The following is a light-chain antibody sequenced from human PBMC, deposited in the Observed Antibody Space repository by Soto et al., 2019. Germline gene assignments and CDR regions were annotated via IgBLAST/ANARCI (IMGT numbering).Light chain of an antibody. V-gene: IGKV1-39*01. Sequence: DIQMTQSPSSLSASVGDRVTITCRASQSISSYLNWYQQKPGKAPKLLIYAASSLQSGVPSRFSGSGSGTDSTLTISRLQPEDFATYYCQQSYRTPITFGPGTKVDIK. CDR1: QSISSY. CDR3: QQSYRTPIT. CDR2: AAS. J-gene: IGKJ3*01.